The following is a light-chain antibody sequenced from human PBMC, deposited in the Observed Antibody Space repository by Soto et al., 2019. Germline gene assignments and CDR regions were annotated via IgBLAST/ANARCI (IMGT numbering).Light chain of an antibody. CDR2: DAS. CDR3: QQRSNWPPKT. V-gene: IGKV3-11*01. Sequence: EIVLTQSPATLSLSPGERATLSCRASQSVSSYLAWYQQQPGQAPRLLIYDASNRATGIPARFSGSGSGTDFTLTISSLEPEDFAVYYCQQRSNWPPKTFGQGTKLEIK. J-gene: IGKJ2*01. CDR1: QSVSSY.